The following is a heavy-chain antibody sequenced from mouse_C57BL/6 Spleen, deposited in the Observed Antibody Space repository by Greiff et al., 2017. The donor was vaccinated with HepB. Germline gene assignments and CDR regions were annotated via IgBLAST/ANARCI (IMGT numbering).Heavy chain of an antibody. CDR1: GYTFTDYE. CDR3: TRGRTLRDAMDY. J-gene: IGHJ4*01. CDR2: IDPETGGT. D-gene: IGHD1-1*01. V-gene: IGHV1-15*01. Sequence: QVQLKESGAELVRPGASVTLSCKASGYTFTDYEMHWVKQTPVHGLEWIGAIDPETGGTAYNQKFKGKAILTADKSSSTAYMELRSLTSEDSAVYYCTRGRTLRDAMDYWGQGTSVTVSS.